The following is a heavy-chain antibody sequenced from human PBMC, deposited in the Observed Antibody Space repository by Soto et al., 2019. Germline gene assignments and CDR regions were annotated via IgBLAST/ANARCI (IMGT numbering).Heavy chain of an antibody. CDR2: TYYRSKWYN. CDR1: GDSVSSNSAA. CDR3: ARNVLRFLEWPAQNAFDI. J-gene: IGHJ3*02. V-gene: IGHV6-1*01. D-gene: IGHD3-3*01. Sequence: SQTLSLTCAISGDSVSSNSAAWNWIRQSPSRGLERLGRTYYRSKWYNDYAVSVKSRITINPDTSKNQFSLQLNSVTPEDTAVYYCARNVLRFLEWPAQNAFDIWGQGTMVTVSS.